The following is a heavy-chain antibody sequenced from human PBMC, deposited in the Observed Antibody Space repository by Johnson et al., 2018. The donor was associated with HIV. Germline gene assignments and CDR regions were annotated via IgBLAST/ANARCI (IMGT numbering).Heavy chain of an antibody. Sequence: VQLVESGGGVVQPWGSPRLSCAASGFTFSSYWMSWVRQAPGKGLEWVADIKRDGSGTYYADSVKGRFTISRDNAKNSLYLQMNSLRAEDTAVSCCAVGSITDAGAEAFDIWGQGTMVTVSS. CDR3: AVGSITDAGAEAFDI. CDR2: IKRDGSGT. D-gene: IGHD3-10*01. V-gene: IGHV3-7*01. J-gene: IGHJ3*02. CDR1: GFTFSSYW.